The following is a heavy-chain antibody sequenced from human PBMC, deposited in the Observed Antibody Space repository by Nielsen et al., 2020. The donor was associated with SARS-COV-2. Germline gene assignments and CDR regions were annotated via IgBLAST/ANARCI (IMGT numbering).Heavy chain of an antibody. J-gene: IGHJ6*03. Sequence: GESLKISCAASGFTFSSYGMHWVRQAPGKGLEWVAVIWYDGSNKYYADSVKGRFTISRDNSKNTLYLQMNSLRAEDTAMYYCARDPYFWSGYPNRYMDVWGKGTTVTVSS. CDR3: ARDPYFWSGYPNRYMDV. V-gene: IGHV3-33*01. CDR1: GFTFSSYG. D-gene: IGHD3-3*01. CDR2: IWYDGSNK.